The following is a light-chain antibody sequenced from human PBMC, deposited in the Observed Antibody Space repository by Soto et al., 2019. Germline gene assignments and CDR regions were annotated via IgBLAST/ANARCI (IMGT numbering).Light chain of an antibody. CDR3: ASYTSSSTSVI. J-gene: IGLJ2*01. Sequence: QSALTQPASVSGSPGQSITISCTGTRSDVGGYKYVSWYQQHPDKAPKLIIFEVSNRPSGISSRFSGSKSGNTASLTISGLQAEDEADYYCASYTSSSTSVIFGRGTKVTVL. CDR2: EVS. CDR1: RSDVGGYKY. V-gene: IGLV2-14*01.